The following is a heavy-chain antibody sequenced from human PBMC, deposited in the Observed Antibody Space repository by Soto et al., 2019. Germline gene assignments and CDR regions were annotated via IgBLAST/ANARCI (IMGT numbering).Heavy chain of an antibody. J-gene: IGHJ4*02. D-gene: IGHD1-26*01. CDR1: GFTFRSHG. CDR3: ARGNGESYYYFDY. V-gene: IGHV3-33*01. CDR2: IWYDGSNT. Sequence: QVQLVESGGGVVQPGRSLRLSCAASGFTFRSHGMHWVRQAPGKGLECVAVIWYDGSNTYYVDSVKGRFTISRDNSKNTLYLQMNSLRGEDTALYYCARGNGESYYYFDYWGQGTLVTVSS.